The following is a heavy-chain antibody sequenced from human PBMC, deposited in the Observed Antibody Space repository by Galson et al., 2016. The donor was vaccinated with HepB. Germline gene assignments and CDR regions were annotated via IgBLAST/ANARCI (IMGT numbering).Heavy chain of an antibody. V-gene: IGHV3-23*01. CDR2: ISSSGDDT. J-gene: IGHJ3*01. CDR3: AKDPYSDTTGAFDV. CDR1: GFTFSDYA. D-gene: IGHD4-17*01. Sequence: SLRLSCAASGFTFSDYAMNWVRLAPGKGLEWLSAISSSGDDTYYADSAKGRFTISRQNFRSTVYLQLNSLRAEDTALYYCAKDPYSDTTGAFDVWGQGTMVTVSS.